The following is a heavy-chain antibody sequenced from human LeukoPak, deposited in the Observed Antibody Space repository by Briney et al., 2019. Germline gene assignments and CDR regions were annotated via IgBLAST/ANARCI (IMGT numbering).Heavy chain of an antibody. CDR2: INHSGST. CDR1: GGSISSYY. V-gene: IGHV4-34*01. D-gene: IGHD3-22*01. J-gene: IGHJ5*02. Sequence: SETLSLTCTVSGGSISSYYWSWIRQPPGKGLEWIGEINHSGSTNYNPSLKSRVTISVDTSKNQFSLKLSSVTAADTAVYYCARGNPPSYYDSSGYYTWGQGTLVTVSS. CDR3: ARGNPPSYYDSSGYYT.